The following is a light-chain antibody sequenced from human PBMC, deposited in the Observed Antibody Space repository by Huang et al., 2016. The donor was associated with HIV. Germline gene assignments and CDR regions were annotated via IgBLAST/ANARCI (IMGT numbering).Light chain of an antibody. CDR2: WAS. CDR1: QSIFYNSNGQNY. CDR3: QQYYFSPRT. J-gene: IGKJ3*01. V-gene: IGKV4-1*01. Sequence: DVVLSQSPDYLPVSLGARATVHCRSSQSIFYNSNGQNYLAWYQHKAGQPPQLLVYWASTRAPGVPDRFSGTGSGTDFTLTINNLQAEDAAVYYCQQYYFSPRTFGPGTKVDI.